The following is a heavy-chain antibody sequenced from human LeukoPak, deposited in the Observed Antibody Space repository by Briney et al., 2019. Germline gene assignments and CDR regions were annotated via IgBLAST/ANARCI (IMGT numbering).Heavy chain of an antibody. CDR3: ARDSGTTGEVKFDP. Sequence: PSETLSLTCTVSGGSISTYYLSWIRQPAGRGREWIGRIYSTVTTYNPSLKSRVTMSADTSRNHVALTLNSVTAADTAVYYCARDSGTTGEVKFDPWGQGTLVTVSS. V-gene: IGHV4-4*07. CDR1: GGSISTYY. CDR2: IYSTVT. D-gene: IGHD3-10*01. J-gene: IGHJ5*02.